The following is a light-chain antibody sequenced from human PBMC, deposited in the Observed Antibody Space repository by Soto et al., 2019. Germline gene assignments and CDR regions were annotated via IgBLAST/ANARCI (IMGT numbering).Light chain of an antibody. V-gene: IGKV1-12*01. CDR2: AAS. Sequence: DIQMTQSPSTLSASVGDRITITCRASQSVSAWVAWYQQKPGKAPKLLIYAASSLQSGVPSRFSGSGSGTDFTLTISSLQPEDFATYFCQQSSDFPLTFGGGTKVDIK. J-gene: IGKJ4*01. CDR1: QSVSAW. CDR3: QQSSDFPLT.